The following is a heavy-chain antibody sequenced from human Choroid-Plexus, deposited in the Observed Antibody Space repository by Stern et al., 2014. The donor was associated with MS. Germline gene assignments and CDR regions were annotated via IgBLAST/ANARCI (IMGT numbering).Heavy chain of an antibody. CDR1: GFTFSSYD. CDR3: ARGYSSSSGGYYFDY. V-gene: IGHV3-13*01. CDR2: IGTAGDT. Sequence: EDQLVESGGGLVQPGGSLRLSCAASGFTFSSYDMHWVRQATGKGLEWVSGIGTAGDTYYPDSVKGRFTIARENAKNSLYLQMNSLRAGDTAVYYCARGYSSSSGGYYFDYWGQGTLVTVSS. D-gene: IGHD6-6*01. J-gene: IGHJ4*02.